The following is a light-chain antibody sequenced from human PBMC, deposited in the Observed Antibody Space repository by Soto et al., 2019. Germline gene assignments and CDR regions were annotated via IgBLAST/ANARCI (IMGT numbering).Light chain of an antibody. V-gene: IGKV3-11*01. Sequence: EIVLTQSPATLSLSPGERATLSCRASQSVDHYLAWFQQKPGQAPRLLIYDASNRATGIPARFSGSRSGTDFTLTISSLEPEDFAVYYCQQRSNWPLYTFGQGTKLEIK. CDR1: QSVDHY. J-gene: IGKJ2*01. CDR2: DAS. CDR3: QQRSNWPLYT.